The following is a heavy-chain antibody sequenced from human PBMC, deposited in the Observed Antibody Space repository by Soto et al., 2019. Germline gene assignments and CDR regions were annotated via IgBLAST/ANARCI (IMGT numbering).Heavy chain of an antibody. CDR2: IYHSGST. J-gene: IGHJ5*02. Sequence: QVQLQESGPGLVKPSGTLSLTCAVSSGSISSSNLWSWVRHPPGKGREWIGEIYHSGSTNYNPSLKSRVSIPVDKYKNQFSLKLSAVTAADTAVYYCARGPDRVVAATSWGQGTLVTVCS. D-gene: IGHD2-15*01. CDR3: ARGPDRVVAATS. V-gene: IGHV4-4*02. CDR1: SGSISSSNL.